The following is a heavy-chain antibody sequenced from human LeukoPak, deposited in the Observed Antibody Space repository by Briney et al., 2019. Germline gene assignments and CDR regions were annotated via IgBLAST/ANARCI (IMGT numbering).Heavy chain of an antibody. CDR3: ARVADYDFWSGYISYFDY. CDR1: GFTFSSYW. CDR2: IKQDGSEK. D-gene: IGHD3-3*01. V-gene: IGHV3-7*01. Sequence: GGSLRLSCAASGFTFSSYWMSWVRQAPGKGLEWVANIKQDGSEKYYVDSVKGRFTISRDNAKNSLYLQMSSLRAEDTAVYYCARVADYDFWSGYISYFDYWGQGTLVTVSS. J-gene: IGHJ4*02.